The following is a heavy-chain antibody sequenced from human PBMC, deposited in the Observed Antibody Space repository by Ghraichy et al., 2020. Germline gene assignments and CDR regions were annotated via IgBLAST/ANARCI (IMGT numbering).Heavy chain of an antibody. CDR1: GYTFTGYY. CDR3: ARGYCSGGSCWDTFDI. CDR2: IYPNSGGT. D-gene: IGHD2-15*01. J-gene: IGHJ3*02. V-gene: IGHV1-2*02. Sequence: ASVKVSCKASGYTFTGYYMHWVRQAPGQGLEWMGWIYPNSGGTNYAQKFEGRVTMTRDTSITTAYMELSRLRSDDTAVDYCARGYCSGGSCWDTFDIWGQGRMVTVAS.